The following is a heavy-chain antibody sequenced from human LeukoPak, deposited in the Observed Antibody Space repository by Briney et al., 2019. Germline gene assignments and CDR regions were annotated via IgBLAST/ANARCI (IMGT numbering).Heavy chain of an antibody. CDR2: ISGSGGST. CDR1: GFTFSSYA. CDR3: AKGPNVVAATLFFDY. V-gene: IGHV3-23*01. J-gene: IGHJ4*02. Sequence: PGGSLRLSCAASGFTFSSYAMSWVREAPGKGLEWVSAISGSGGSTYCADSVKGRFTISRDNSKNTLYLQMNSLRAEDTAVYYCAKGPNVVAATLFFDYWGQGTLVTVSS. D-gene: IGHD2-15*01.